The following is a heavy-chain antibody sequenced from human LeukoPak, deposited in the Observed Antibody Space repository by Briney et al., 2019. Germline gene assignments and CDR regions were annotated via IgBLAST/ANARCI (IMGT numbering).Heavy chain of an antibody. CDR3: ARGRGCSSTSCRYYYYYMDV. D-gene: IGHD2-2*01. CDR2: MNPNSGNT. Sequence: GASVKVSCKASGYTFTSYDINWVRQATGQGLEWMGWMNPNSGNTGYAQKFQGRVTITRNTSISTAYMELSSLRSEDTAVYYCARGRGCSSTSCRYYYYYMDVWGKGTTVTVSS. CDR1: GYTFTSYD. J-gene: IGHJ6*03. V-gene: IGHV1-8*03.